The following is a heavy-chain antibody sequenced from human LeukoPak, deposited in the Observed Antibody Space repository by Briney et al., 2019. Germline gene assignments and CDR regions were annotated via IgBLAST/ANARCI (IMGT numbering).Heavy chain of an antibody. CDR1: GYTFTGYY. Sequence: GASVKVSCKASGYTFTGYYMHWVRQAPGQGLEWMGWINPNSGGTNYAQKFQGRVTMTRDTSISTAYMELSRLRSDDTAVYYCARESGSVVHDAFDIWGQGTMVTVSS. J-gene: IGHJ3*02. CDR2: INPNSGGT. V-gene: IGHV1-2*02. D-gene: IGHD1-1*01. CDR3: ARESGSVVHDAFDI.